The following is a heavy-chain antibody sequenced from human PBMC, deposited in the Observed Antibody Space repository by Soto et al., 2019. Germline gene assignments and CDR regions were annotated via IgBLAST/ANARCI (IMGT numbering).Heavy chain of an antibody. J-gene: IGHJ6*02. CDR3: AKGYRSSTSCPLGLGMDV. V-gene: IGHV3-23*01. CDR1: GFTFSSYA. CDR2: ISGSGGST. D-gene: IGHD2-2*01. Sequence: GSLRLSCAASGFTFSSYAMSWVRQAPGKGLEWVSAISGSGGSTYYADSVKGRFTISRDNSKNTLYLQMNSLRAEDTAVYYCAKGYRSSTSCPLGLGMDVWGQGTTVTVSS.